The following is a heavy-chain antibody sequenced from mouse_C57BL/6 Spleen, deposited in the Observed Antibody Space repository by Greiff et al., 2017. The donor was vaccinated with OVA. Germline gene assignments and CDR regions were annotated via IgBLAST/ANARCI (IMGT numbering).Heavy chain of an antibody. D-gene: IGHD2-4*01. CDR3: ARGYYDYDVGY. Sequence: VQLQQPGAELVRPGSSVKLSCKASGYTFTSYWMHWVKQRPIQGLEWIGNIDPSDSETHYNQKFKDKATLTVDKSSSTAYMQLSSLTSEDSAVYDGARGYYDYDVGYWGQGTTLTVSS. CDR1: GYTFTSYW. V-gene: IGHV1-52*01. CDR2: IDPSDSET. J-gene: IGHJ2*01.